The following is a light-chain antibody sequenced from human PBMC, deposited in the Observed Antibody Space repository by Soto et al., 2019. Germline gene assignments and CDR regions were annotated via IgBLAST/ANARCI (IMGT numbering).Light chain of an antibody. Sequence: EIVLTQSPATLSLSPGERATLSCRASQSISNYLAWYQHKPGQAPRLLIYDASSRATGIPARFSGSGSGTDFTLTISSLEPEDFAVYFCQLRSNWPPTWTFGQGTKVEFK. CDR2: DAS. CDR1: QSISNY. J-gene: IGKJ1*01. V-gene: IGKV3-11*01. CDR3: QLRSNWPPTWT.